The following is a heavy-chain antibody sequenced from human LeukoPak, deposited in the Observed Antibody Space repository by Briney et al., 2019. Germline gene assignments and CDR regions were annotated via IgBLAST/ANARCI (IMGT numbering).Heavy chain of an antibody. D-gene: IGHD1-1*01. V-gene: IGHV4-34*01. CDR3: ARLHVVNLDCFDP. CDR2: INHSGST. CDR1: GGSFSGYY. Sequence: SETLSLTCAVYGGSFSGYYWSWIRQPPGKGLEWIGEINHSGSTNYNPSLKSRVTISVDTSKNQFSLKVNSVTAADTAVYYCARLHVVNLDCFDPWGQGTLVTVSS. J-gene: IGHJ5*02.